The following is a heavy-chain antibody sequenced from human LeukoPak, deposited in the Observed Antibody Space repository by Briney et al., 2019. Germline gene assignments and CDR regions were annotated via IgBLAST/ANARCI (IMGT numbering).Heavy chain of an antibody. Sequence: GRSLRLSCAASGFTFSSYAMHWVRQAPGKGLEWVAVISYDGSNKYYADSVKGRFTISRDNSKNTLYLQMNSLRAEDTAVYCCARGGEYYYYYMDVWGKGTTVTVSS. CDR2: ISYDGSNK. J-gene: IGHJ6*03. CDR3: ARGGEYYYYYMDV. CDR1: GFTFSSYA. V-gene: IGHV3-30*04. D-gene: IGHD3-10*01.